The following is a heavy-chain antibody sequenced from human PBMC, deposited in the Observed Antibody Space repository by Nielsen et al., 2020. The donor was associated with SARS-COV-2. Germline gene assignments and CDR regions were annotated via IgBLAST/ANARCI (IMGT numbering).Heavy chain of an antibody. Sequence: SLKISCAASGFTFDDYAMHWVRQAPGKGLEWVSGISWNSGSIGYADSVKGRFTISRDNAKNSLYLQMNSLRAEDTALYYCAKDNYDFWSGLGGDYYYYYMDVWGKGTTVTVSS. V-gene: IGHV3-9*01. CDR3: AKDNYDFWSGLGGDYYYYYMDV. CDR1: GFTFDDYA. J-gene: IGHJ6*03. D-gene: IGHD3-3*01. CDR2: ISWNSGSI.